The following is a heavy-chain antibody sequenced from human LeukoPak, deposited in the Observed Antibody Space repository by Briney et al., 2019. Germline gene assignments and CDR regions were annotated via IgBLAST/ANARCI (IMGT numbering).Heavy chain of an antibody. D-gene: IGHD6-19*01. CDR1: GFTFSSYN. V-gene: IGHV3-48*01. CDR3: ARDPEWLLGYYFDY. CDR2: ISSSSSTI. Sequence: PGGSLRLSCAASGFTFSSYNMNWVRQAPGKGLEWVSYISSSSSTIYYADSVKGRFTISRDNAKNSLYLQMNSLRAEDTAVYYCARDPEWLLGYYFDYWGQGTLVTVTS. J-gene: IGHJ4*02.